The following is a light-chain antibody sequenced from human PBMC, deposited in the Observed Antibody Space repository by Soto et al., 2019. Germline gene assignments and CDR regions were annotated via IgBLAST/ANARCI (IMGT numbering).Light chain of an antibody. CDR3: QQYNGYSTWT. CDR1: QSISKW. Sequence: DIQMTQFPSTLSASVGDRVTITCRASQSISKWLVWYQQKPGEAPKVLIFDASILASGVPSRFSGSGSGTEFTLTISSLQPDDFATYYCQQYNGYSTWTFGQGTKVDIK. CDR2: DAS. J-gene: IGKJ1*01. V-gene: IGKV1-5*01.